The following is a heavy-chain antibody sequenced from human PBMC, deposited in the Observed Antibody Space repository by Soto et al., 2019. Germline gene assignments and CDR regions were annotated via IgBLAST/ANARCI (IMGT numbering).Heavy chain of an antibody. V-gene: IGHV6-1*01. CDR2: TYYRSKWYN. J-gene: IGHJ4*02. CDR1: GDSVSSNSAA. D-gene: IGHD1-7*01. CDR3: ARDSSYNWNYGRSYYFDY. Sequence: SQTLSLTCALSGDSVSSNSAAWNWIRQSPSRGLEWLGRTYYRSKWYNDYAVSVKSRIIINPDTSKNQFSLQLNSVTPEDTAVYYCARDSSYNWNYGRSYYFDYWGQGTLVTVSS.